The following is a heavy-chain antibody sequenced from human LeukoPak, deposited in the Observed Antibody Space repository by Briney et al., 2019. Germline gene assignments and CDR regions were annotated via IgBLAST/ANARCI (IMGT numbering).Heavy chain of an antibody. CDR2: INQSGST. J-gene: IGHJ4*02. CDR3: ARGIAGYNFGFDY. D-gene: IGHD5-18*01. Sequence: SETLALTCAVYEGCFSGEYRSWIRQPQGKGLEWIGEINQSGSTNYNPSLKSRVTMSVDTSKNQFSLNLSSVTAADTAVYYCARGIAGYNFGFDYWGQGALVTVSS. V-gene: IGHV4-34*01. CDR1: EGCFSGEY.